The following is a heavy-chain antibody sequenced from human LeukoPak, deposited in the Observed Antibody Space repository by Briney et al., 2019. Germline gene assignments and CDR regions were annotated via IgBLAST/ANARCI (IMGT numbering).Heavy chain of an antibody. CDR1: GFTFSSYA. CDR3: ARGQQQLTPEDAFDI. CDR2: ISYDGSNK. V-gene: IGHV3-30*04. J-gene: IGHJ3*02. D-gene: IGHD6-13*01. Sequence: PGGSLRLSCAASGFTFSSYAMHWVRQAPGKGLEWVAVISYDGSNKYYADSVKGRFTISRDNSKNTLYLQMNSLRAEDTAVYYCARGQQQLTPEDAFDIWGQGTMVTVSS.